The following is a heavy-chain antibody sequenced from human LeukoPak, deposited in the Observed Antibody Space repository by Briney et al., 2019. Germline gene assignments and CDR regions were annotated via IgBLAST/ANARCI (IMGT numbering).Heavy chain of an antibody. CDR3: ARDRGWFDP. V-gene: IGHV3-23*01. CDR2: INAFGART. J-gene: IGHJ5*02. CDR1: GFTFSGYA. Sequence: GGSLRLSCEASGFTFSGYAMSWVRQAPGKGLEWVSSINAFGARTYYADSVKGRFTISRDNSKNTLYLQMNSLRAVDTAVYYCARDRGWFDPWGLGTLVTVSS.